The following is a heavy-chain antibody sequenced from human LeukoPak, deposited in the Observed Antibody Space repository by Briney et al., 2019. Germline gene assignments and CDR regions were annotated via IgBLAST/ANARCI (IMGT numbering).Heavy chain of an antibody. Sequence: GGSLRLSCAASGFTFSSYSMNWVRQAPGKGLEWVPSISSSSSYIYYADSVKGLFTISRDNAKNSLYLQMNSLRAEDTAVYYCARDMRLRAFDIWGQGTMVTVSS. CDR3: ARDMRLRAFDI. J-gene: IGHJ3*02. D-gene: IGHD2-2*01. CDR2: ISSSSSYI. V-gene: IGHV3-21*01. CDR1: GFTFSSYS.